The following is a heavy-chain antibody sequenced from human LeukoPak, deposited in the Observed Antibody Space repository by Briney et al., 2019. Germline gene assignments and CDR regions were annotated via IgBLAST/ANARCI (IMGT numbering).Heavy chain of an antibody. CDR3: SREEGMTTVPAKHDAFDI. Sequence: SETLSLTATVSGGSISSYYWGWIRQPPGKGLEWIGYIYHSGSTNYNTSLKSRVTTRVDTSKKPFSLKPSSVSAATTGLYSWSREEGMTTVPAKHDAFDIWGQGTMVTVSS. CDR2: IYHSGST. CDR1: GGSISSYY. D-gene: IGHD4-17*01. J-gene: IGHJ3*02. V-gene: IGHV4-59*01.